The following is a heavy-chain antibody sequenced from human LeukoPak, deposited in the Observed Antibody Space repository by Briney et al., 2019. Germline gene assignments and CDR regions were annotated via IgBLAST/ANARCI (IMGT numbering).Heavy chain of an antibody. CDR2: ISYDGSNK. CDR3: ARDHVTMVRGVYDAFDI. J-gene: IGHJ3*02. V-gene: IGHV3-30-3*01. Sequence: GGSLRLSCAASGFTFSSYAMHWVRQVPGKGLEWVAVISYDGSNKYYADSVKGRFTISRDNSKNTLYLQMNSLRAEDTAVYYCARDHVTMVRGVYDAFDIWGQGTMVTVSS. D-gene: IGHD3-10*01. CDR1: GFTFSSYA.